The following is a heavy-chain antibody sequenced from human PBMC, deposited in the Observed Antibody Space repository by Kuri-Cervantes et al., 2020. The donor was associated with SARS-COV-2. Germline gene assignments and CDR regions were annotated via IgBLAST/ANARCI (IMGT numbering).Heavy chain of an antibody. CDR3: ARVREADYDFWSGYAYWYFDL. J-gene: IGHJ2*01. CDR1: GGTFSSYG. D-gene: IGHD3-3*01. CDR2: ISAYNGNT. Sequence: ASVKVSCKASGGTFSSYGISWVRQAPGQGLEWMGWISAYNGNTNYAQKLQGRVTMTTDTSTSTAYMELRSLRSDDTAVYYCARVREADYDFWSGYAYWYFDLWGRGTLVTVSS. V-gene: IGHV1-18*01.